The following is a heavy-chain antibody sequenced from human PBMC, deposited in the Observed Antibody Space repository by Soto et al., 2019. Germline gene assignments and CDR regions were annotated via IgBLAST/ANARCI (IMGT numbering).Heavy chain of an antibody. D-gene: IGHD3-10*01. CDR3: ASRPSGRTYYYYGMDV. Sequence: SETLSLTCTVSGGSISSYYWSWIRQPPGKGLEWIGYIYYSGSTNYNPSLKSRVTISVDTSKNQFSLKLSSVTAADTAVYYCASRPSGRTYYYYGMDVWGQGTTVTVSS. V-gene: IGHV4-59*12. CDR1: GGSISSYY. CDR2: IYYSGST. J-gene: IGHJ6*02.